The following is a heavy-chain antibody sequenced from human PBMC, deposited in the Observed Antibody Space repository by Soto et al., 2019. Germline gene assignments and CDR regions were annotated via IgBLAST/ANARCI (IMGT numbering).Heavy chain of an antibody. CDR1: GYTFTSYG. CDR2: ISAYNGNT. D-gene: IGHD3-10*01. Sequence: VASVKVSCKASGYTFTSYGISWVRQAPGQGLEWMGWISAYNGNTNYAQKLQGRVTMTTDTSTSTAYMELRSLGSDDTAVYYCASGWFGEFVYYFDYWGQGTLVTVSS. J-gene: IGHJ4*02. CDR3: ASGWFGEFVYYFDY. V-gene: IGHV1-18*01.